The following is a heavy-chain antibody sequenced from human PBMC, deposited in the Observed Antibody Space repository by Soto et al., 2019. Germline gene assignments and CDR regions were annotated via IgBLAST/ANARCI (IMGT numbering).Heavy chain of an antibody. J-gene: IGHJ6*02. CDR2: ISYDGSNK. CDR3: AKDLLNTAMARTEDYGMDV. D-gene: IGHD5-18*01. V-gene: IGHV3-30*18. CDR1: GFTFSNYG. Sequence: SLRLSCAASGFTFSNYGMHWVRQAPGKGLEWVAVISYDGSNKYYADSVKGRFTISRDNSKNTLYLQMNSLRAEDTAVYYCAKDLLNTAMARTEDYGMDVWGQGTTVTVSS.